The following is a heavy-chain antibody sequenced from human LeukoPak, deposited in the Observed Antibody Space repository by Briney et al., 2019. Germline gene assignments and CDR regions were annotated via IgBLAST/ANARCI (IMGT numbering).Heavy chain of an antibody. CDR1: GGSISSYY. D-gene: IGHD5-18*01. V-gene: IGHV4-59*01. Sequence: SETLSLTCTVSGGSISSYYWSWLRQPPGKGLEWIGYIYYSGSTNYNPSLKSRVTISVDTSKNQFSLKLSSVTAADTAVYYCARALMRYGYYYGMDVWGQGTTVTVSS. CDR2: IYYSGST. CDR3: ARALMRYGYYYGMDV. J-gene: IGHJ6*02.